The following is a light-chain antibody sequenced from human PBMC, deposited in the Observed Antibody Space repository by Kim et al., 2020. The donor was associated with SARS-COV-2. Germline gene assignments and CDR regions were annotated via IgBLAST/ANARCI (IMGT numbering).Light chain of an antibody. CDR3: QAWDSSTVV. CDR1: KLGDKY. Sequence: VSPGQTATITCSGDKLGDKYACWYQQKPGQSPVLVIYQDSKRPSVIPERFSGSNSGNTATLTISGTQAMDEADYYCQAWDSSTVVFGGGTQLTVL. J-gene: IGLJ2*01. CDR2: QDS. V-gene: IGLV3-1*01.